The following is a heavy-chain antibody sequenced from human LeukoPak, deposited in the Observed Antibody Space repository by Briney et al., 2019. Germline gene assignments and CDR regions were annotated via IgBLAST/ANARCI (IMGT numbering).Heavy chain of an antibody. V-gene: IGHV4-59*01. CDR1: GGSISSYY. Sequence: PSETLSLTCTVSGGSISSYYWSWIRQPPGKGLEWIGYIYYSGSTNYNPALKRRVTISGDTSNNQFSLKMRSVAAADTAVYYCARIDWNWYFEIWGRGTLVTVSS. CDR3: ARIDWNWYFEI. CDR2: IYYSGST. D-gene: IGHD3-9*01. J-gene: IGHJ2*01.